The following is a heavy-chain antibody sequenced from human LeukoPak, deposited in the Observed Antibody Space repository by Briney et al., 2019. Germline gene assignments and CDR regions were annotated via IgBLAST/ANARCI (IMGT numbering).Heavy chain of an antibody. Sequence: GASVKVSCKASAYTLRSYLMHWVRQAPGQGLEWMGLIDPSSGSTGYAQKLQGRVTMTRDTSTSTVYMELSSLRSEDTAVYYCARDLGLRGVTNWFDPWGQGTLVTVSS. V-gene: IGHV1-46*04. CDR1: AYTLRSYL. J-gene: IGHJ5*02. CDR2: IDPSSGST. CDR3: ARDLGLRGVTNWFDP. D-gene: IGHD3-10*01.